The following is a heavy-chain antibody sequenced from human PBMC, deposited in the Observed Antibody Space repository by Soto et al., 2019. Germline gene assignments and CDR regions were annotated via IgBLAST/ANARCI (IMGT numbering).Heavy chain of an antibody. J-gene: IGHJ4*02. Sequence: EVQLLESGGGLVQPGGSLGLSCAASGFTFSSYAMSWVRQAPGKGLEWVSSISAGGGNTYYPDSVKGRFTISRDNSKNTLYLQMNSLRAEDTAVYYCANGGEWLFNFDYWGQGTLVTVSS. D-gene: IGHD3-3*01. V-gene: IGHV3-23*01. CDR1: GFTFSSYA. CDR3: ANGGEWLFNFDY. CDR2: ISAGGGNT.